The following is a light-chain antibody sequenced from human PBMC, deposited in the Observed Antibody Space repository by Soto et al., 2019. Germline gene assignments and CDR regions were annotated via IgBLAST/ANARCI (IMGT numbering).Light chain of an antibody. CDR3: QQYNSYWT. V-gene: IGKV1-5*01. J-gene: IGKJ1*01. CDR2: DAS. CDR1: QSISSW. Sequence: DIQMTQSPSTLSASVGDRVTITCRASQSISSWLAWYQQKPGKAPKLLIYDASSLESGVPSRFSGSGSGTEFPLTISSLQPDDFGTYYCQQYNSYWTFGQGTKVEIK.